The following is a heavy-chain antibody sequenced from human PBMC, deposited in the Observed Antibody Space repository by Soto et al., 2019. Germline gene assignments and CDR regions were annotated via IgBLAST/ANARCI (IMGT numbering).Heavy chain of an antibody. CDR1: GYTFTSYC. D-gene: IGHD5-12*01. Sequence: ASVNVSCKSSGYTFTSYCISWVRQAPGQGLECMGWISAYNGNTNYAQKLQGRVTMTTDTSTSTAYMELRSLRSDDTAVYYCARVIEDRWSGYDFIDYWGQGTLVTVSS. CDR2: ISAYNGNT. CDR3: ARVIEDRWSGYDFIDY. V-gene: IGHV1-18*01. J-gene: IGHJ4*02.